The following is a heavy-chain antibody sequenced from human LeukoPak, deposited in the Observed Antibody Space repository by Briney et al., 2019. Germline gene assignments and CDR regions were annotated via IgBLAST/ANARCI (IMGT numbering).Heavy chain of an antibody. J-gene: IGHJ4*02. V-gene: IGHV1-18*01. CDR2: ISAYNGNT. CDR1: GYTFTSYD. D-gene: IGHD3-22*01. CDR3: ARDKSLYYDSSGYYIPFDY. Sequence: GASVKVSCKASGYTFTSYDISWVRQAPGQGLEWMGWISAYNGNTNYAQKLQGRVTMTTDTSTSTAYMELRSLRSDDTAVYYCARDKSLYYDSSGYYIPFDYWGQGTLVTVSS.